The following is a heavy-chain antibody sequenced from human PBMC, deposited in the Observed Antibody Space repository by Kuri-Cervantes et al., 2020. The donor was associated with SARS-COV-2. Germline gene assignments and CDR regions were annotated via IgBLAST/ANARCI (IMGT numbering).Heavy chain of an antibody. Sequence: LSLTCAASGFTFSSYAMHWVRQAPGKGLEWVAVISYDGSNKYYADSVKGRFTISRDNSKNTLYLQMNSLRAEDTAVYYCARVGYQLLPRNWYFDLWGRGTLVTVSS. V-gene: IGHV3-30*01. CDR3: ARVGYQLLPRNWYFDL. D-gene: IGHD2-2*01. CDR2: ISYDGSNK. J-gene: IGHJ2*01. CDR1: GFTFSSYA.